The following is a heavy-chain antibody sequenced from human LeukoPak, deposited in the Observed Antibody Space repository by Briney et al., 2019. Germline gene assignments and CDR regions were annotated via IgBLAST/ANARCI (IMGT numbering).Heavy chain of an antibody. J-gene: IGHJ3*02. Sequence: PSETLSLTCAVYGGSFSGYYWNWIRQPPGKGLEWIGEINHSGSTNYNPSLKSRVTISIDPSKNQFSLNLNSVTAADTAVYYCARGTYYYDSSGYYYGIWGQGTMVTVSS. CDR1: GGSFSGYY. CDR2: INHSGST. V-gene: IGHV4-34*01. D-gene: IGHD3-22*01. CDR3: ARGTYYYDSSGYYYGI.